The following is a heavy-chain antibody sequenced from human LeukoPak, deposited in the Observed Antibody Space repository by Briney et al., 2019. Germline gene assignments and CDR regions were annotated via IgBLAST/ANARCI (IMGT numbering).Heavy chain of an antibody. CDR2: IHPSGGT. CDR1: GGSISSYY. V-gene: IGHV4-4*07. Sequence: SETLSLTCTVSGGSISSYYWSWIRQPAGKGLEWIGRIHPSGGTNYNPSLKSRVTLSVDTPKNEFSLKLSSVTAADTAVYYCARGPPPDLDYWGRRTLVTVSS. J-gene: IGHJ4*02. CDR3: ARGPPPDLDY.